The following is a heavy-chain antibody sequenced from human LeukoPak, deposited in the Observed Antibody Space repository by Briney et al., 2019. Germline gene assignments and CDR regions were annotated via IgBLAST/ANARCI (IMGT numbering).Heavy chain of an antibody. CDR1: GGSIRSYY. CDR2: ISDSGST. Sequence: SETLSLTCTVSGGSIRSYYWSWIRQPPGKRLEWIGYISDSGSTNYNPSLKSRVTISVDTPKSQFSLKLSSVTAADTAVYYCARDFATTGPCWGQGTLVTVSS. J-gene: IGHJ4*02. CDR3: ARDFATTGPC. V-gene: IGHV4-59*01. D-gene: IGHD4-17*01.